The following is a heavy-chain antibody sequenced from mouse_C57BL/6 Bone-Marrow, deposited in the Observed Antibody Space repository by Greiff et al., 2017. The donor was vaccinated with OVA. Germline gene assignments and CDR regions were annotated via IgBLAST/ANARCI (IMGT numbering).Heavy chain of an antibody. Sequence: VQLQQSGPGLVQPSQSLSITCTVSGFSLTSYGVHWVRQSPGKGLEWLGVLCIGGSTDSNAAFMSILSLTKENSKSQVFFKMNSLQADDTAIYYCAKRGDSSGHYDYWGQGTTLTVST. CDR2: LCIGGST. CDR1: GFSLTSYG. J-gene: IGHJ2*01. D-gene: IGHD3-2*02. CDR3: AKRGDSSGHYDY. V-gene: IGHV2-5*01.